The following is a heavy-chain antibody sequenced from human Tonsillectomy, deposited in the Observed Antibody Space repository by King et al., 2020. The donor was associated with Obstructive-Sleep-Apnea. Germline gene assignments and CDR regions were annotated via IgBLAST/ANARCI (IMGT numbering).Heavy chain of an antibody. J-gene: IGHJ3*02. CDR2: ISWNSGSI. Sequence: VQLVESGGGLVQPGRSLRLSCAASGFSFDDYAMHWVRQAPGKGLEWVSGISWNSGSIGYEDSVKGRFAIYRDNANNSLYLQMNSRRAEETALYYCAKGYDMSGGTTFVDAFDIWGQGAKVTVSS. CDR1: GFSFDDYA. V-gene: IGHV3-9*01. D-gene: IGHD3-10*02. CDR3: AKGYDMSGGTTFVDAFDI.